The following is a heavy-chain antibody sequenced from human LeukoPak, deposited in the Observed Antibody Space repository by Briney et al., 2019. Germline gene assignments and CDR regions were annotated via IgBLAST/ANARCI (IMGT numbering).Heavy chain of an antibody. Sequence: PGVSERLSCVASGFIFSDFGMNWVRQVPGKGLEWVAFISSRGTSTFYAESVKGRFTISRDTGKKSLDLQMTSLRVEDTAAYYCVRGTDCSATTCYPLSAFDYWGQGTLVTVSS. D-gene: IGHD2-2*01. CDR1: GFIFSDFG. J-gene: IGHJ4*02. CDR2: ISSRGTST. CDR3: VRGTDCSATTCYPLSAFDY. V-gene: IGHV3-21*04.